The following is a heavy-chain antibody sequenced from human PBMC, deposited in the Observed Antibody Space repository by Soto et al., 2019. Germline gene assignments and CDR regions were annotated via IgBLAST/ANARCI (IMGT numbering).Heavy chain of an antibody. CDR1: GYTFTSYD. D-gene: IGHD6-19*01. J-gene: IGHJ6*02. V-gene: IGHV1-8*01. CDR2: MNPNSGNT. CDR3: ARGRRRIGGYSSGWYVRYYYYGMDV. Sequence: GASVKVSCKASGYTFTSYDINWVRQATGQGLEWMGWMNPNSGNTGYAQKFQGRVTMTRNTSISTAYMELSSLRSEDTAVYYCARGRRRIGGYSSGWYVRYYYYGMDVWGQGTTVTVSS.